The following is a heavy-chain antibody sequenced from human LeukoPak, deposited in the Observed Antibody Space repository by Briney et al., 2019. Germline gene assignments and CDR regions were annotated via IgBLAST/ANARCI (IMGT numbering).Heavy chain of an antibody. D-gene: IGHD6-13*01. V-gene: IGHV3-73*01. Sequence: GGSQRLSCAASGFTFSGAAMHWVRQASGKGPEWVGHIRSKPNNYAAAYAASVKGGFTISRDDSKNTAYLQMNSLKIEDTAVYYCTRPLGAAAGTYFDPWGQGTLVTVSS. CDR3: TRPLGAAAGTYFDP. J-gene: IGHJ5*02. CDR2: IRSKPNNYAA. CDR1: GFTFSGAA.